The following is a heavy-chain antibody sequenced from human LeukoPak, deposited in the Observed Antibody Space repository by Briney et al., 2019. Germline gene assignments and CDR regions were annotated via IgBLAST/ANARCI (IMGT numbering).Heavy chain of an antibody. CDR1: GGTFSSYA. V-gene: IGHV1-69*13. D-gene: IGHD5-18*01. CDR2: IIPIFGTA. CDR3: ARESMDTAMVGGNNWFDP. J-gene: IGHJ5*02. Sequence: SVKVSCKASGGTFSSYAISWVRQAPGQGLEWMGGIIPIFGTANYAQKFQGRVTITADESTSTAYMELSSLRSEDTAVYYCARESMDTAMVGGNNWFDPWGQGTLVTVSS.